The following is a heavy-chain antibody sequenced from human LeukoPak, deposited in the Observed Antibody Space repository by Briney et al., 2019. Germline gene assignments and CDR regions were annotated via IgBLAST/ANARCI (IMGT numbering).Heavy chain of an antibody. Sequence: SETLSLTCTVSGGSISSYYWSWIRQPAGKGLEWIGRIYTSGSTNYNPSRKSGVTMSVDTSKNQFSLKLSSVTAADTAVYYCARDAGTSYHYYYYYGMDVWGQGTTVTVSS. CDR2: IYTSGST. CDR3: ARDAGTSYHYYYYYGMDV. D-gene: IGHD1-1*01. V-gene: IGHV4-4*07. J-gene: IGHJ6*02. CDR1: GGSISSYY.